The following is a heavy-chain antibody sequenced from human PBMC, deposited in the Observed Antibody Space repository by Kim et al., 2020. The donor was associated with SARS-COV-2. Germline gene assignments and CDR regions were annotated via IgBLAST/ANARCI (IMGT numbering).Heavy chain of an antibody. D-gene: IGHD3-16*01. Sequence: GGSLRLSCATSGFTFSAYDMNWVRRAPGKGLEWLSFITKSSTTIYYANSVKGRFTISRDNAKNTLYLQMNSLRDEDTALYYCVRARMGGAFDICGQGTMV. CDR1: GFTFSAYD. V-gene: IGHV3-48*02. CDR2: ITKSSTTI. CDR3: VRARMGGAFDI. J-gene: IGHJ3*02.